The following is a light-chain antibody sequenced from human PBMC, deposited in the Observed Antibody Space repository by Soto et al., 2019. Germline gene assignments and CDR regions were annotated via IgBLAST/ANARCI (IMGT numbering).Light chain of an antibody. Sequence: DIQMTQSPSSLSASVGDRVTITCRASQGISNNLAWYQQKPGKVPRLLIYGASTLQSGVPSRFSGSGSGTDFTLTISSLQPEGVATYYCQKYDSAPLTFGQGTKVEFK. CDR2: GAS. V-gene: IGKV1-27*01. CDR3: QKYDSAPLT. CDR1: QGISNN. J-gene: IGKJ1*01.